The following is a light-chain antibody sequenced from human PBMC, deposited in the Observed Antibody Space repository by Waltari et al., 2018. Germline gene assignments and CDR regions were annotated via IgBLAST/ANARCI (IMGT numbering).Light chain of an antibody. CDR3: QSYDRSLSVV. CDR2: GNN. CDR1: GSNIGAGYD. Sequence: QSALTQQPSVSGAPGQRIPIPCTGSGSNIGAGYDVHWYQQFPGTAPKLLLYGNNNRPSGVPDRFFGSKTGTSASLAITGLQAEDEADYYCQSYDRSLSVVFGGGTKLTVL. J-gene: IGLJ2*01. V-gene: IGLV1-40*01.